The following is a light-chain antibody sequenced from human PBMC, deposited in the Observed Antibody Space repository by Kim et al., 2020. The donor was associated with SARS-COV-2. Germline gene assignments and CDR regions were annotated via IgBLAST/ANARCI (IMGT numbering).Light chain of an antibody. Sequence: SYELTQPPSVSVSPGQTASITCSGDKLGDKYACWYQQKPGQSPVLVIYQDSKRPSGIPERFSGSNSGNTATLTISGTQAMDEADYYCQAWDSSTYAVFG. CDR2: QDS. V-gene: IGLV3-1*01. CDR3: QAWDSSTYAV. CDR1: KLGDKY. J-gene: IGLJ2*01.